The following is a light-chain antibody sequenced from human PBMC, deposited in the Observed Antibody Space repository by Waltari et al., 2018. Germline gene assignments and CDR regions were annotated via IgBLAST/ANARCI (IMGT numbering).Light chain of an antibody. J-gene: IGKJ1*01. CDR3: QKYESLPAT. Sequence: IVLTQSPGTLSLSPGERATLSCRASQSIGIYLAWYQQKPDQAPRLLMYHASTKATDIPDRFSGSGSWTDFSLTISRLAPEDFAVYYCQKYESLPATFGQGTKVEIK. CDR2: HAS. CDR1: QSIGIY. V-gene: IGKV3-20*01.